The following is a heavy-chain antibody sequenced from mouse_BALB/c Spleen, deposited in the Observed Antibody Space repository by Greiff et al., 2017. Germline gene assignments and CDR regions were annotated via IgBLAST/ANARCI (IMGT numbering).Heavy chain of an antibody. Sequence: VQLQQSGPELVKPGASVKMSCKASGYTFTSYVMHWVKQKPGQGLEWIGYINPYNDGTKYNEKFKGKATLTSDKSSSTAYMELSSLTSEDSAVYYCARKELGGSSPFDYWGQGTTLTVSS. J-gene: IGHJ2*01. CDR2: INPYNDGT. V-gene: IGHV1-14*01. CDR3: ARKELGGSSPFDY. CDR1: GYTFTSYV. D-gene: IGHD1-1*01.